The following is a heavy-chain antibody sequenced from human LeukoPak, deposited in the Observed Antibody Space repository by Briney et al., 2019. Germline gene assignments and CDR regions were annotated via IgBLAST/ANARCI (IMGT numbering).Heavy chain of an antibody. J-gene: IGHJ4*02. D-gene: IGHD6-19*01. CDR2: ISSSGSTI. CDR3: ARIAIAVAGMIPDY. CDR1: GFTFSSYE. Sequence: PGGSLRLSCAASGFTFSSYEMNWVRQAPGKGLEWVSYISSSGSTIYYADSVKGRFTISGDNAKNSLYLQMNSLRAEDTAVYYCARIAIAVAGMIPDYWGQGTLVTVSS. V-gene: IGHV3-48*03.